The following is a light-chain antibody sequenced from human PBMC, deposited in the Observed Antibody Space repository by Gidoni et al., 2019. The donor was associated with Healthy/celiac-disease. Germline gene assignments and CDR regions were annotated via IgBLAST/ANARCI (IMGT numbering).Light chain of an antibody. CDR3: QQYGSSPPVT. CDR2: GAS. V-gene: IGKV3-20*01. J-gene: IGKJ1*01. CDR1: QRVSSSY. Sequence: EIVLTQSPGTLSLSPGERATLSCRANQRVSSSYLAWYQQKPGQAPRLLIYGASSRATGIPARFSGSGSGTDFTLTISSLEPEDFAVYYCQQYGSSPPVTFGQGTKVEIK.